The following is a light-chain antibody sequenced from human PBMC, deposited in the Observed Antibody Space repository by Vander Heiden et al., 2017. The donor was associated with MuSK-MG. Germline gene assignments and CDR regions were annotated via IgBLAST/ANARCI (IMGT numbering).Light chain of an antibody. CDR1: QSVLYSSNNKNY. J-gene: IGKJ1*01. V-gene: IGKV4-1*01. CDR3: QHDDGTPRT. Sequence: DIVMTQSPDSLAVSLGERATINCKSSQSVLYSSNNKNYLTWYQQKPGQPPKLLIYWASTRESGVPDRFSGSGSGTDFTLTISSLQAEDVAVYYCQHDDGTPRTFGQGTKVEIK. CDR2: WAS.